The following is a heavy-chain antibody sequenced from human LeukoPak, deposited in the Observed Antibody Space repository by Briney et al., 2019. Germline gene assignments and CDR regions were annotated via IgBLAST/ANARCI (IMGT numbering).Heavy chain of an antibody. D-gene: IGHD2/OR15-2a*01. CDR1: GFTFSNYW. J-gene: IGHJ6*02. Sequence: GGSLRLSCAASGFTFSNYWMHWVRQGPGKGLVWVPVVSSDGSRTAYADSVKGRFTVSRDNAKNTLYLQMNSLRVEDTAVYYCAKAMNNGMDVWGQGTTVTVSS. CDR3: AKAMNNGMDV. CDR2: VSSDGSRT. V-gene: IGHV3-74*01.